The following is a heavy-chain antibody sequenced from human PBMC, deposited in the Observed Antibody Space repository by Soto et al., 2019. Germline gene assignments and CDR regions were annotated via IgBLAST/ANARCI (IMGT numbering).Heavy chain of an antibody. CDR1: GFTFSSYG. CDR2: ISYDGSNK. V-gene: IGHV3-30*18. CDR3: AKELVPAAMIYYYYMDV. J-gene: IGHJ6*03. D-gene: IGHD2-2*01. Sequence: GGSLRLSCAASGFTFSSYGMHWVRQAPGKGLEWVAVISYDGSNKYYADSVKGRFTISRDNSKNTLYLQMNSLRAEDTAVYYCAKELVPAAMIYYYYMDVWGKGTTVTVSS.